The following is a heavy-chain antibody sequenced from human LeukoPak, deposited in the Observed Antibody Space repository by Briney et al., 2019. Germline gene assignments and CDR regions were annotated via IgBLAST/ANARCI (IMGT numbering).Heavy chain of an antibody. V-gene: IGHV1-18*01. CDR2: ISAYNGNT. J-gene: IGHJ4*02. D-gene: IGHD6-19*01. Sequence: ASVKVSCKASGYTFTSYGISWVRQAPGQGLEWMEWISAYNGNTNYAQKLQGRVTMTTDTSTSTAYMELRSLRSDDTAVYYCARDGRSSGWLANFDYWGQGTLVTVSS. CDR3: ARDGRSSGWLANFDY. CDR1: GYTFTSYG.